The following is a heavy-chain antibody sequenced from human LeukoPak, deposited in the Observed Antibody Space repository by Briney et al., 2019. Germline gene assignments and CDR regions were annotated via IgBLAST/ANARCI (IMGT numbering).Heavy chain of an antibody. Sequence: QPGGSLRLSCAASGFTFSSYWMSWVRQAPGKGLEWVANIKQDGSEKYYVDSVKGRFTISRDNAKNSLYLQMNSLRAEDTAVYYCAIKHDFWSGYYSDSFDYWGQGTLVTVSS. CDR2: IKQDGSEK. CDR3: AIKHDFWSGYYSDSFDY. J-gene: IGHJ4*02. CDR1: GFTFSSYW. V-gene: IGHV3-7*01. D-gene: IGHD3-3*01.